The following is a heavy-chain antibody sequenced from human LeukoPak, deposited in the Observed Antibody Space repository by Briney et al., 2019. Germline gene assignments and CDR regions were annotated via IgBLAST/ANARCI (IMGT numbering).Heavy chain of an antibody. V-gene: IGHV1-69*13. J-gene: IGHJ6*03. CDR3: ARVSVGATDYYYYYMDV. Sequence: GASVKVSCKASGGTFSSYAISWVRQAPGQGLEWMGGIIPIFGTASYAQKFQGRVTITADESTSIAYMELSSLRSEDTAVYYCARVSVGATDYYYYYMDVWGKGTTVTISS. D-gene: IGHD1-26*01. CDR1: GGTFSSYA. CDR2: IIPIFGTA.